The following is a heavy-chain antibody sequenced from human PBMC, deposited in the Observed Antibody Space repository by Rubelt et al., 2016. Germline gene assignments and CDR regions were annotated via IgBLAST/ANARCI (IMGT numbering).Heavy chain of an antibody. Sequence: QVQLQESGPGLVKPSETLSLTCTVSGYSISSGYYWGWIRQPPGKGLEWIGTISHSGGTFYSPSLKSRVTISADTSKNQFSLKLTSVTAADTAVYYCARGLYATRMASWGQGTLVTVSS. D-gene: IGHD3-16*01. V-gene: IGHV4-38-2*02. J-gene: IGHJ4*02. CDR1: GYSISSGYY. CDR2: ISHSGGT. CDR3: ARGLYATRMAS.